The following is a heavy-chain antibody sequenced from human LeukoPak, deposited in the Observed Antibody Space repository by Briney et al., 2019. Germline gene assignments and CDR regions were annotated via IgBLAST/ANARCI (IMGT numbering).Heavy chain of an antibody. V-gene: IGHV4-59*02. D-gene: IGHD7-27*01. J-gene: IGHJ5*02. Sequence: PSETLSLTCTVSGASVTNYYWSWIRQSPGKGLEWISYIHHSGNSDYNPSLRSRVTTSLDTSKNQFSLNLISVTAADTAVYYCTRGHWGLQSWSQGTLVTVSS. CDR2: IHHSGNS. CDR3: TRGHWGLQS. CDR1: GASVTNYY.